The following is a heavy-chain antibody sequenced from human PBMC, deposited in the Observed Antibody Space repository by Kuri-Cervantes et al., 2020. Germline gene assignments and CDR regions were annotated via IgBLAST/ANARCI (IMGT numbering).Heavy chain of an antibody. D-gene: IGHD6-19*01. Sequence: SQTLSLTCAISGDSVPSNSAAWNWIRQSPSRGLEWLGRTYYRSKWYNDYAVSLKSRITINPDTSKNHFSLQLNSVTPEDTAVYYCGRAGGSGWYGNFFDPWGQGTLVTVSS. J-gene: IGHJ5*02. CDR1: GDSVPSNSAA. CDR3: GRAGGSGWYGNFFDP. V-gene: IGHV6-1*01. CDR2: TYYRSKWYN.